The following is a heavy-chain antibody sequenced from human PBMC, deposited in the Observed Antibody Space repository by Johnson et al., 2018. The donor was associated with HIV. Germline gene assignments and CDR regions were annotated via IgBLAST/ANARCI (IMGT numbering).Heavy chain of an antibody. CDR2: ISYDGSNK. CDR3: ARDGAQQRARDAFEI. D-gene: IGHD6-13*01. J-gene: IGHJ3*02. V-gene: IGHV3-30*04. CDR1: GFTFSSYA. Sequence: QVQLVESGGGVVQPGRSLRLSCAASGFTFSSYAMHWVRQAPGKGLEWVAVISYDGSNKYYADSVKGRFTISRDNSKNTLYLQMNSLRAEDTAVYYCARDGAQQRARDAFEIWGQGTMVTVSS.